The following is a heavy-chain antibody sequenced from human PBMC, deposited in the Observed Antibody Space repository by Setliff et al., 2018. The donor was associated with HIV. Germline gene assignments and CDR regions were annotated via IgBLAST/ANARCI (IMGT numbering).Heavy chain of an antibody. V-gene: IGHV4-4*02. D-gene: IGHD6-13*01. CDR3: ARILVAAAGTGFDP. Sequence: PSETLSLTCAVTGGSISSSNWWSWVRQPPGKGLEWIGEIYHSGSANYNPSLKSRVIISIDKSKNKFSLKVSSVTVADTAVYYCARILVAAAGTGFDPWGQGILVTVSS. CDR2: IYHSGSA. J-gene: IGHJ5*02. CDR1: GGSISSSNW.